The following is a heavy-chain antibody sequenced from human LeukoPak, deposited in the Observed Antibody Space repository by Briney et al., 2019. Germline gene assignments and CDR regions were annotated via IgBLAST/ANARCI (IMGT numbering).Heavy chain of an antibody. CDR2: IYYSGST. D-gene: IGHD3-9*01. V-gene: IGHV4-39*07. CDR3: ARPYYDILTGPVYFDY. J-gene: IGHJ4*02. Sequence: SETLSLTCTVSGGSISSSSYYWGWIRQPPGKGLEWIGSIYYSGSTYYNPSLKSRVTISVDTSKNQFSLKLSSVTAADTAVYYCARPYYDILTGPVYFDYWGQGTLVTVSS. CDR1: GGSISSSSYY.